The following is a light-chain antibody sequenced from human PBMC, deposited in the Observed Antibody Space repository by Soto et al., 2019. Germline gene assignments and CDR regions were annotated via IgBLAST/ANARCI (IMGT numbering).Light chain of an antibody. V-gene: IGLV1-44*01. CDR1: NSNIGRNT. CDR3: AAWDESPNVPV. CDR2: SNN. Sequence: QSVLTQPPSASGTPGQRVTLSCSGSNSNIGRNTVNWYQQLPGAAPNLLISSNNERPSGVPDRFSGSKSGTSASLAISGLQSEDEADYYCAAWDESPNVPVFGGGTKLTVL. J-gene: IGLJ2*01.